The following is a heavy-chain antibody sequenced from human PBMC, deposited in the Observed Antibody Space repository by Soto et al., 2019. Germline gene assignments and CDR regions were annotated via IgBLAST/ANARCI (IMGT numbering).Heavy chain of an antibody. CDR3: ARPPYYDSSGFSPGYYFDC. D-gene: IGHD3-22*01. CDR1: GGSISSNSYY. V-gene: IGHV4-39*01. CDR2: IYYSGNTGNT. J-gene: IGHJ4*02. Sequence: QLQLQESGPGLVKPAETLSLTCTVSGGSISSNSYYCDWIRQPPGKGLEWIGSIYYSGNTGNTFYSPSLKSPVPISVDPSKNQFALKLSSVTAADTAVYYCARPPYYDSSGFSPGYYFDCWGQGTLVTVSS.